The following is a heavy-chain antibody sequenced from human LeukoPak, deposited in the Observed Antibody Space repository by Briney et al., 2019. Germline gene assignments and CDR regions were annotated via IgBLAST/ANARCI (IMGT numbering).Heavy chain of an antibody. J-gene: IGHJ4*02. CDR2: IFYSGST. D-gene: IGHD5-24*01. CDR3: ARDKGRWLPRFDY. Sequence: SETLSLTCTVSGGSISSTTYYWGWIRQPPGKGLEWIGSIFYSGSTYYNPSLRSRVIISIDTSKNQFSLKLSSVTAADTAVYYCARDKGRWLPRFDYWGQGTLVTVSS. CDR1: GGSISSTTYY. V-gene: IGHV4-39*07.